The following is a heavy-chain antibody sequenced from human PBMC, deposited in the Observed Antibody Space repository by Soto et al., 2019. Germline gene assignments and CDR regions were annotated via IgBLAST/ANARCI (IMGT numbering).Heavy chain of an antibody. V-gene: IGHV3-48*02. Sequence: VGSLRLSCAASGFIFSEYSMNWVRQFPGKGLEWIAYIDGGSSAIHYTDSVKGRFTISRDNARNSLYLQMNSLRDEDTAVYYCTREGSWGRGTQVTVSS. CDR2: IDGGSSAI. J-gene: IGHJ4*02. CDR1: GFIFSEYS. CDR3: TREGS.